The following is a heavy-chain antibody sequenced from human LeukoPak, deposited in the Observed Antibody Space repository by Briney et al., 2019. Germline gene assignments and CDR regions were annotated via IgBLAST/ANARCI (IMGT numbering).Heavy chain of an antibody. CDR3: ATGVATAFTY. V-gene: IGHV1-46*01. J-gene: IGHJ4*02. CDR1: GYIFTNYY. Sequence: ASVKVSCKASGYIFTNYYMHWVRQAPGQGLEWMGTINPSGGSTTYAQKFQGRVTMTRDTSTSTVYMELSSLRSEDTAVYYCATGVATAFTYWGQGTLVTVSS. CDR2: INPSGGST. D-gene: IGHD5-12*01.